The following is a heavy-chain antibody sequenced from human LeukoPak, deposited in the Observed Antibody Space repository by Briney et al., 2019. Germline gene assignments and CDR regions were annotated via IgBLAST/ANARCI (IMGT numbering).Heavy chain of an antibody. Sequence: QIGGSMRLSCAASGLAFSAYKMHWVRQAPRKGLVWVSRISTDGYTTDYADFVQGRFTASRDNTKNTWSLEMNSLRAEDTAVYYCVVGGSLGYWGQGTLVTVSS. V-gene: IGHV3-74*01. D-gene: IGHD2-15*01. J-gene: IGHJ4*02. CDR1: GLAFSAYK. CDR3: VVGGSLGY. CDR2: ISTDGYTT.